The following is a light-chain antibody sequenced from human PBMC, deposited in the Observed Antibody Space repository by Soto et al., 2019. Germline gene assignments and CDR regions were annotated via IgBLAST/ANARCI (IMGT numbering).Light chain of an antibody. CDR1: SSDVGTYTY. CDR3: CSYAGSYTHV. V-gene: IGLV2-11*01. J-gene: IGLJ1*01. Sequence: SALTQPRAVSGSPGQSVTSACTGTSSDVGTYTYVSWYQQHPGKAPKLIIYDVIKRPSGVPDRSSGSKSGNTASLTISGLQAEDEADYYCCSYAGSYTHVFGTGTKVTVL. CDR2: DVI.